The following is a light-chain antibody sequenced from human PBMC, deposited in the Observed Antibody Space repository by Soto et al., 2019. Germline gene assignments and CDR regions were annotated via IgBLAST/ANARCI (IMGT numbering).Light chain of an antibody. V-gene: IGLV2-11*01. CDR1: SSDVGGYNY. Sequence: QSVLTQPRSGSGSPGQSVTISCTGTSSDVGGYNYVSWYQQHPGKAPKLMIYTVTKRPSGVPDRFSGSKSDNTASLTISGLQADDEDDYYCCSYEGSSSCVFGTGTKVTVL. CDR3: CSYEGSSSCV. CDR2: TVT. J-gene: IGLJ1*01.